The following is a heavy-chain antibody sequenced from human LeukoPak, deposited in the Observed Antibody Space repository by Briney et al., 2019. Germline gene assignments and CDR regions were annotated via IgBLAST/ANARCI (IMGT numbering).Heavy chain of an antibody. D-gene: IGHD5-18*01. V-gene: IGHV3-66*01. CDR3: ARDLGYNYGYVGAFDI. CDR1: GFSVSSNY. Sequence: GGSLRLSCAASGFSVSSNYMSWARQAPGKGLEWVPVIYSGGSTYYADSVKGRFTISSDNSKNTLYLQMNTLRAEDTAVYYCARDLGYNYGYVGAFDIWGQGTLVTVSS. J-gene: IGHJ3*02. CDR2: IYSGGST.